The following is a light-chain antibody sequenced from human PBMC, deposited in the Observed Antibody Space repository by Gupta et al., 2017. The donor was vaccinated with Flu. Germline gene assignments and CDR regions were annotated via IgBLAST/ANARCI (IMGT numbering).Light chain of an antibody. V-gene: IGLV1-40*01. CDR2: GNN. J-gene: IGLJ3*02. Sequence: QSVLTQPPSVSGAPGQRVTISCTGSTSNIGAGYDVHWYQQLPGTAPKLLIYGNNHRPSGVPDRFSGSKSGTSASLAITGLQAEDEADYYCQSYDSSLSGWVFGGGTQLTVL. CDR3: QSYDSSLSGWV. CDR1: TSNIGAGYD.